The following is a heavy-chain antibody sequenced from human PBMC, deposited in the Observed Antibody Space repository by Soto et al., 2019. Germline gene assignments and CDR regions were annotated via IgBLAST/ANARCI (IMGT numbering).Heavy chain of an antibody. J-gene: IGHJ5*02. CDR3: ERVLVGWFDP. Sequence: PSDTVSLTCTVSGGSISSYYWSWIRQPPGKGLERIGYIYYNGSTNYIPSLTSRVTISVDTSKNEFSMKLSSVTAADRDVYYCERVLVGWFDPWGQGTLVTVSS. CDR1: GGSISSYY. V-gene: IGHV4-59*07. CDR2: IYYNGST. D-gene: IGHD6-6*01.